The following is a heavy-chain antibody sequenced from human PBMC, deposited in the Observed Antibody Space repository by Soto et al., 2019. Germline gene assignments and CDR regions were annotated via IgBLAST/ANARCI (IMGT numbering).Heavy chain of an antibody. CDR3: ARSPPGGYHYYYGMDV. CDR2: IGTAGDT. J-gene: IGHJ6*02. Sequence: GGSLRLSCAASGFTFSSYDMQWVRQATGKGLEWVSAIGTAGDTYYPGSEKGRFTISRENAKNSLYLQMNSLRAGDTAVYYCARSPPGGYHYYYGMDVWGQGTTVTVSS. D-gene: IGHD3-22*01. V-gene: IGHV3-13*04. CDR1: GFTFSSYD.